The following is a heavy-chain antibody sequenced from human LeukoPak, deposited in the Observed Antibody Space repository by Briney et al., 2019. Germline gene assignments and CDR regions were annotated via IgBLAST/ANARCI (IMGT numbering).Heavy chain of an antibody. D-gene: IGHD6-13*01. Sequence: GRSLRLSCAASGFTFSSYAMHWVRQAPGKGLEWVAGISYDGSNKYYADSVKGRFTISRDNSKNTLYLQMNSLRAEDTAVYYCARDQGARQLEAFDIWGQGTMVTVSS. V-gene: IGHV3-30-3*01. CDR2: ISYDGSNK. CDR3: ARDQGARQLEAFDI. CDR1: GFTFSSYA. J-gene: IGHJ3*02.